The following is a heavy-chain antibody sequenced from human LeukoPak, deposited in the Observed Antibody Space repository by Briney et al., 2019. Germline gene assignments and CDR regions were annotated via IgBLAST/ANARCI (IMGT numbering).Heavy chain of an antibody. V-gene: IGHV1-18*01. Sequence: ASVKVSCKASGYTFTSYGISWVRQAPGQGLEWMGWISAYNGNTNYAQKLQGRVTMTTDTSTSTAYMELRSLRSDDTAVYYCARSTDSSGPSLNNWFDPWGQGTLVTVSS. CDR3: ARSTDSSGPSLNNWFDP. D-gene: IGHD3-22*01. CDR1: GYTFTSYG. J-gene: IGHJ5*02. CDR2: ISAYNGNT.